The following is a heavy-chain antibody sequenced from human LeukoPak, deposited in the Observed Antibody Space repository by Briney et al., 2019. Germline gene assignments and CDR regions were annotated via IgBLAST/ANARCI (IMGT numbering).Heavy chain of an antibody. CDR3: AKRRAGYKIIDY. CDR1: GFTFSSYA. D-gene: IGHD5-24*01. J-gene: IGHJ4*02. CDR2: DPGSGGNT. V-gene: IGHV3-23*01. Sequence: PGGSLRLSCAASGFTFSSYAMNWVRQTPDKGLEWVSGDPGSGGNTYYADSVRGRFAISRDNSRNTLYLQMNSLRADDTAVYYCAKRRAGYKIIDYWGQGTLVIVSS.